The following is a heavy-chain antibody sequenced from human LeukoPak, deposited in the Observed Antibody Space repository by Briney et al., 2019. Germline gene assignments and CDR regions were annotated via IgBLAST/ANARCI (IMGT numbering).Heavy chain of an antibody. CDR2: TYYRSKWYN. CDR3: AKAPGNYRGDWFDP. J-gene: IGHJ5*02. CDR1: GDSVSSNSAA. D-gene: IGHD1-26*01. V-gene: IGHV6-1*01. Sequence: SQTLSLTCAISGDSVSSNSAAWNWIRQSPSRGLEWLGRTYYRSKWYNDYALSVKSRITINPDTSKNQFSLQLSSVTPEDTAMYYCAKAPGNYRGDWFDPWGQGILVTVSS.